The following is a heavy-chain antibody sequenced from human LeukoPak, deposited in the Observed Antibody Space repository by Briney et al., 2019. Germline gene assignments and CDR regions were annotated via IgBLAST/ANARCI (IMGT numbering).Heavy chain of an antibody. CDR2: INKDGSAT. Sequence: GGSLRLSCEASGFTFDAYAMHWVRQAPGKGLEWVSLINKDGSATYYADSEKGRFTISRDNSKNSLYLQMNSLRSEDTALYYCATWAFYHSLDVWGQGTTVTVSS. J-gene: IGHJ6*02. CDR1: GFTFDAYA. D-gene: IGHD1-26*01. CDR3: ATWAFYHSLDV. V-gene: IGHV3-43*02.